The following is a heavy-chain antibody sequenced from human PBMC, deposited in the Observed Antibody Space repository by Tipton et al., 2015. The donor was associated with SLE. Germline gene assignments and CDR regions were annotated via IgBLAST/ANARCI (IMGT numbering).Heavy chain of an antibody. CDR2: VYYDGTA. CDR1: GFTFSSYA. CDR3: ATVQFFNSPFWSGPGD. V-gene: IGHV4-38-2*01. D-gene: IGHD3-3*01. Sequence: LRLSCAASGFTFSSYAMSWVRQAPGKGLEWVGTVYYDGTAYYNPSLRSRVTISLDTSKNHFSLRVTSVTAADTAVYYCATVQFFNSPFWSGPGDWGQGSLVTVSS. J-gene: IGHJ4*02.